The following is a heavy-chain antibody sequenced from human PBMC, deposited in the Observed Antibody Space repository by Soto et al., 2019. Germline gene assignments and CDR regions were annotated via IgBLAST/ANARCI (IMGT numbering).Heavy chain of an antibody. CDR3: ARPLYYYGSGTNPRGAGYYYGMDV. V-gene: IGHV1-18*01. D-gene: IGHD3-10*01. J-gene: IGHJ6*02. Sequence: ASVKVSCKASGYTFTSYGISWVRQAPGQGLEWMGWISAYNGNTNYAQKLQGRVTMTTDTSTSTAYMELRSLRSDDTAVYYCARPLYYYGSGTNPRGAGYYYGMDVWGQAPTVTVSS. CDR1: GYTFTSYG. CDR2: ISAYNGNT.